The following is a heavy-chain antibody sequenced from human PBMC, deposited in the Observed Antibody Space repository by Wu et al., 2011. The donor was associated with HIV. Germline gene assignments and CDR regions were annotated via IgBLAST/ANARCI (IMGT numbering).Heavy chain of an antibody. V-gene: IGHV1-18*01. Sequence: QVQLVQSGAEVKKPGASVKVSCKASGYTFTNYAIHWVRQAPGQGLEWMGWINTFNGDTNYAQRLQGRVTMTIDPSTSTAYMELRSLRSDDTAVYYCARDRTPTYTYDNNGDPGRDWGQGTLVTVTS. CDR2: INTFNGDT. J-gene: IGHJ4*02. CDR3: ARDRTPTYTYDNNGDPGRD. D-gene: IGHD3-22*01. CDR1: GYTFTNYA.